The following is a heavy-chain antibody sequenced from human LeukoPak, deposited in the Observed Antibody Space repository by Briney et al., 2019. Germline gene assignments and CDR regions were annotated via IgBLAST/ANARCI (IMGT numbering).Heavy chain of an antibody. CDR3: ATDKILWFGELSHSLFAFDI. J-gene: IGHJ3*02. D-gene: IGHD3-10*01. Sequence: ASVKVSCKVSGYTLTELSMHWVRQAPGKGLEWMGGFDPEDGETIYAQKFQGRVTMTEDTSTDTAYMELSSLRSEDTAVYYCATDKILWFGELSHSLFAFDIWGQGTMVTVSS. CDR1: GYTLTELS. V-gene: IGHV1-24*01. CDR2: FDPEDGET.